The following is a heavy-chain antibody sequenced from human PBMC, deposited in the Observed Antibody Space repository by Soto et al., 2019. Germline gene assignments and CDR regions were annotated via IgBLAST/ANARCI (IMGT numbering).Heavy chain of an antibody. J-gene: IGHJ6*02. CDR3: AKGILSATIGPYAMDV. CDR1: GFAFSSYA. D-gene: IGHD3-16*01. CDR2: ISYDGNYI. V-gene: IGHV3-30*18. Sequence: QVQLVESGGGAVQPGASLRLSCEASGFAFSSYAMHWVRQAPGKGLEWVGVISYDGNYIYYADSVKGRFTISRDNSKNTLYVQVNSLRPEDTAVYYCAKGILSATIGPYAMDVWGQGTTVTVSS.